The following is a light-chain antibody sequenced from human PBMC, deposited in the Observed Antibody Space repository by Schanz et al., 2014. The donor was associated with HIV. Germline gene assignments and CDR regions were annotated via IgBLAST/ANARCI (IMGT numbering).Light chain of an antibody. CDR3: SSYAGSSALL. V-gene: IGLV2-23*02. CDR2: EVN. CDR1: SSDIGYYKL. Sequence: QSVLTQPASVSGSPGQSITISCTGTSSDIGYYKLVSWYQQYPGKAPKLIIFEVNKRPSGVSNRFSGSKSGNTASLTISGLHTDDEADYYCSSYAGSSALLFGGGTKVTVL. J-gene: IGLJ2*01.